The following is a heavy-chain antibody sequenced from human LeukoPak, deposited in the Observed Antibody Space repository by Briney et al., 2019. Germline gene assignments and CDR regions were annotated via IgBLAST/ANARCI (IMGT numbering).Heavy chain of an antibody. J-gene: IGHJ4*02. Sequence: SVKVSCKASGGTFSSYAISWVRQAPGQGLEWMGGIIPIFGTANYAQKFQGRVTITADESTSTAYMELSSLRSEDTAVCYCASGEYSSSSRGSYWGQGTLVTVSS. CDR3: ASGEYSSSSRGSY. CDR2: IIPIFGTA. CDR1: GGTFSSYA. D-gene: IGHD6-6*01. V-gene: IGHV1-69*13.